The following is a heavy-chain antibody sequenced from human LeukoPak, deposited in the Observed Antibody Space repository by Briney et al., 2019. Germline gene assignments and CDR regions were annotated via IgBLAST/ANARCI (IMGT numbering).Heavy chain of an antibody. V-gene: IGHV5-51*01. J-gene: IGHJ6*03. CDR1: GYSFTTYW. Sequence: GESLKISCKGSGYSFTTYWIGWVRQMPGKGLEWMGIIYPGDSDTRYSPSFQGQVTISADKSISTAYLQWSSLKASDTAMYYCARQGSGYSPTYYYYMDVWGKGTTVTISS. CDR2: IYPGDSDT. D-gene: IGHD5-18*01. CDR3: ARQGSGYSPTYYYYMDV.